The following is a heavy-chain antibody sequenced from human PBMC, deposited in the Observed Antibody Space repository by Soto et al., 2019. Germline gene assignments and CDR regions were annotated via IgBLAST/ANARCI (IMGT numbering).Heavy chain of an antibody. CDR3: ARGGHISGWYWWFDP. Sequence: SETLSLTCAVYGGSFSGYYWSWIRQPPGKGLEWIGEINHSGSTNYNPSLKSRVTISVDTSKNQFSLKLSSVTAADTAVYYCARGGHISGWYWWFDPWGQGPLVTVSS. CDR1: GGSFSGYY. D-gene: IGHD6-19*01. J-gene: IGHJ5*02. V-gene: IGHV4-34*01. CDR2: INHSGST.